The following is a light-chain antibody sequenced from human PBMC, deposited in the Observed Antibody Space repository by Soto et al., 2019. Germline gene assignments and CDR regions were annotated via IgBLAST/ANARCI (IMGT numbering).Light chain of an antibody. Sequence: EIVMTQSPATLSVSPGERATLSCRASQSVSSNLVWYQQKPGQAPRLLIYGASTGATGIPARFSGSGSGTDFTLTISSLQSEDFAIYYCQQYNNWPRTFGQGTKVEI. CDR2: GAS. CDR3: QQYNNWPRT. J-gene: IGKJ1*01. V-gene: IGKV3-15*01. CDR1: QSVSSN.